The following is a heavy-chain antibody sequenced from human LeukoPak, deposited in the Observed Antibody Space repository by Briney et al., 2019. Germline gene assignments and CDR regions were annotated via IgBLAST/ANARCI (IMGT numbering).Heavy chain of an antibody. V-gene: IGHV4-59*01. J-gene: IGHJ4*02. Sequence: SETLSLTCTVSGGSISSYYWSWIRQPPGKGLEWIGYIYYSGSTNYNPSLKSRVTISVDTSKNQFSLKLSSVTAADTAEYYCARDLYSSSWYDYWGQGTLVTVSS. CDR3: ARDLYSSSWYDY. CDR1: GGSISSYY. CDR2: IYYSGST. D-gene: IGHD6-13*01.